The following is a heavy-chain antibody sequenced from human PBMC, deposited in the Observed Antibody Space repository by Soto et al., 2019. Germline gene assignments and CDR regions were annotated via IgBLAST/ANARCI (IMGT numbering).Heavy chain of an antibody. Sequence: PSLTKRHPSSVVGGTSIDPSYRRVINRQPPGKGLELIGSIYYSGTTYYNPSLKSRVTISVETSKNQFSLKLSSVTAADTAMYYCARHTSVPITYYYSSATYAFDYWGQGTLVIVSS. D-gene: IGHD3-10*01. CDR1: GGTSIDPSYR. J-gene: IGHJ4*02. CDR3: ARHTSVPITYYYSSATYAFDY. CDR2: IYYSGTT. V-gene: IGHV4-39*01.